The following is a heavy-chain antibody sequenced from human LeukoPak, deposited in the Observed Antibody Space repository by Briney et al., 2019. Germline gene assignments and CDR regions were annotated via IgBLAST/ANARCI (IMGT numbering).Heavy chain of an antibody. CDR2: IRYDGSNK. Sequence: RSGGSLRLSCAASGFTFSSYGMHWVRQAPGKGLEWVAFIRYDGSNKCYADSVKGRFTISRDNSKNTLYLQMNSLRAEDTAVYYCAKDRIAVAVDYFDYWGQGTLVTVSS. CDR3: AKDRIAVAVDYFDY. D-gene: IGHD6-19*01. CDR1: GFTFSSYG. J-gene: IGHJ4*02. V-gene: IGHV3-30*02.